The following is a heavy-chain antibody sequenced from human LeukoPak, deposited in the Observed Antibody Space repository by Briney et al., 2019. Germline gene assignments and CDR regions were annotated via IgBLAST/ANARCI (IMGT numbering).Heavy chain of an antibody. J-gene: IGHJ4*02. Sequence: GGSLRLSCAASGFTFSSYAMSWVRQAPGKGLEWVSAISGSGGSTYYADSVKGRFTISRDNSKNTLYLQMNSLRAEDTAVYYCAKIPSGSYYAPYFDYWGQGTLVTVSS. V-gene: IGHV3-23*01. CDR2: ISGSGGST. CDR1: GFTFSSYA. CDR3: AKIPSGSYYAPYFDY. D-gene: IGHD1-26*01.